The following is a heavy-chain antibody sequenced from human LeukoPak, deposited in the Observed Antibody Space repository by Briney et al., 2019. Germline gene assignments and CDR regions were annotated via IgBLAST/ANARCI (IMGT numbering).Heavy chain of an antibody. CDR3: ARQTYYDQEGYFDY. CDR1: GFTFSSYSMN. J-gene: IGHJ4*02. Sequence: AGGSLRLSCAASGFTFSSYSMNWVRQAPGKGLEWIGSIFYSGSTFYNPSLKSRVTISVDTSKNQFSLRLSSVTAADTAVYYCARQTYYDQEGYFDYWGQGTLVTVSS. D-gene: IGHD1-26*01. CDR2: IFYSGST. V-gene: IGHV4-39*01.